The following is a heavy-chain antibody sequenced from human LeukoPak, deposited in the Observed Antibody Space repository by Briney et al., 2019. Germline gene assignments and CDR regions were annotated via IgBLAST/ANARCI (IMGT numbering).Heavy chain of an antibody. D-gene: IGHD6-13*01. Sequence: PGGSLRLSCAASGFTFSSYSMNWVRQAPGKGLEWVSHISGGSSIIYYADSVKGRFTISRDNAKNSLHLQMNSLRAEDTAVYYCARWAQQRHFDYWGQGILVTVSS. J-gene: IGHJ4*02. CDR2: ISGGSSII. V-gene: IGHV3-48*01. CDR1: GFTFSSYS. CDR3: ARWAQQRHFDY.